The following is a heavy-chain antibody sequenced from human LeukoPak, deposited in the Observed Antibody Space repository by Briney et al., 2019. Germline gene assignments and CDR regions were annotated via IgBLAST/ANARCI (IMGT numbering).Heavy chain of an antibody. CDR3: ARVISAAGTGDNWFDP. CDR2: TIPIFGTA. Sequence: SVKVSCKASGGTFSSYAISWVRQAPGQGLEWMGGTIPIFGTANYAQKFQGRVTITTDESTSTAYMELSSLRSEDTAVYYCARVISAAGTGDNWFDPWGQGTLVTVSS. CDR1: GGTFSSYA. D-gene: IGHD6-13*01. V-gene: IGHV1-69*05. J-gene: IGHJ5*02.